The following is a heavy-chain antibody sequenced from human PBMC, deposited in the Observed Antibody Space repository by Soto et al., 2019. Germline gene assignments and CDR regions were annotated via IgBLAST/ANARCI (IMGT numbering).Heavy chain of an antibody. Sequence: GGSLRLSCAASGFTFSSYDMHWVRQATGKGLEWVSAIGTAGDTYYPGSVKGRFTISRENAKDSLYLQMNSLRAGDTAVYYCARVATTGYYYYMDVWGKGTTVTVSS. D-gene: IGHD5-12*01. CDR1: GFTFSSYD. CDR3: ARVATTGYYYYMDV. V-gene: IGHV3-13*01. CDR2: IGTAGDT. J-gene: IGHJ6*03.